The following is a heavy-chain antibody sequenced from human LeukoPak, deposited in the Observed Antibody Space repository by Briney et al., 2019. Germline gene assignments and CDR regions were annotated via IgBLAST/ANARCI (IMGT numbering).Heavy chain of an antibody. V-gene: IGHV4-34*01. CDR2: INHSGST. CDR3: ARGLRGSITIFGVVSAGYYFDY. J-gene: IGHJ4*02. D-gene: IGHD3-3*01. CDR1: GGSFSGYY. Sequence: SETLSLTCAVYGGSFSGYYRSWIRQPPGKGLEWIGEINHSGSTNYNPSLKSRVTISVGTSKNQFSLKLSSVTAADTAVYYCARGLRGSITIFGVVSAGYYFDYWGQGTLVTVSS.